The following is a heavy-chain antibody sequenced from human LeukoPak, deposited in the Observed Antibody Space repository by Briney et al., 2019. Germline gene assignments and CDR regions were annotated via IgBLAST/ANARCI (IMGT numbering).Heavy chain of an antibody. CDR3: ARIGRDCSSTSRPKYYFDY. D-gene: IGHD2-2*01. J-gene: IGHJ4*02. CDR1: GGSFSGYY. Sequence: SETLSLTCAVYGGSFSGYYWSWIRQPPGKGLEWIGEINHSGSTNYNPSLKSRVTISVDTSKNQFSLKLSSVTAADTAVYYCARIGRDCSSTSRPKYYFDYWGQGTLVTVSS. CDR2: INHSGST. V-gene: IGHV4-34*01.